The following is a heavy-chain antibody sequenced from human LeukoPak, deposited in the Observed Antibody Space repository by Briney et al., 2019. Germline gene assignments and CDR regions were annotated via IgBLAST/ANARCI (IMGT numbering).Heavy chain of an antibody. V-gene: IGHV4-4*02. CDR2: IFYSGSI. CDR3: AKTHSHFPPYFDY. D-gene: IGHD4-11*01. J-gene: IGHJ4*02. CDR1: GGSISTYNW. Sequence: ASETLSLTCAVSGGSISTYNWWSWVRQPPGKGLEWIGEIFYSGSINYNPSLKSRVTLSLDKSKNQFSLQLSSVTAADMAMYYCAKTHSHFPPYFDYWGQGTLVIVSS.